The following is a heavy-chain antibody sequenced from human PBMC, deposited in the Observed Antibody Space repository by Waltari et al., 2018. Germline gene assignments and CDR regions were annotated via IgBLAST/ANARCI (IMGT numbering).Heavy chain of an antibody. CDR3: AKSGNAATTYVDY. J-gene: IGHJ4*02. D-gene: IGHD4-17*01. V-gene: IGHV3-23*01. CDR1: GFTFSSYA. CDR2: IGSEFDT. Sequence: EVQLLQSGGGLTQPGGSLRLSCAASGFTFSSYALAWVRQAPGKGLEWGSAIGSEFDTVNEDSVRGRFTISRDNSKNILYLQMNSLRTEDTAVYYCAKSGNAATTYVDYWGQGILVTVSS.